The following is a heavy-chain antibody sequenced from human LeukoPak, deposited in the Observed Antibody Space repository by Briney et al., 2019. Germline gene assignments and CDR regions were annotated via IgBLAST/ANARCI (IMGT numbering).Heavy chain of an antibody. CDR1: GGSISSSSYY. Sequence: SETLSLTCTVSGGSISSSSYYWGWIRQPPGKGLEWIGSIYYSGSTYDNPSLKSRVTISVDTSKNQFSLKLSSVTAADTAVYYCATFAGGNYYDGSGWGQGTLVTVSS. V-gene: IGHV4-39*01. D-gene: IGHD3-22*01. CDR3: ATFAGGNYYDGSG. J-gene: IGHJ4*02. CDR2: IYYSGST.